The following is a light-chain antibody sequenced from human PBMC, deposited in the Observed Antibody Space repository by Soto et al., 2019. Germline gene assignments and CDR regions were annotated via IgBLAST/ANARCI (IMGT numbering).Light chain of an antibody. Sequence: QPVLTQPPSASGTPGQRVIISCSGSSSNFGGNTANWYQQFPGTAPKVLIYSNNQRPSGVPDRFSGSKSGTSASLAISGLQSEDEADYYCAAWDDSLNGWVFGGGTQLTVL. CDR2: SNN. CDR1: SSNFGGNT. CDR3: AAWDDSLNGWV. J-gene: IGLJ7*01. V-gene: IGLV1-44*01.